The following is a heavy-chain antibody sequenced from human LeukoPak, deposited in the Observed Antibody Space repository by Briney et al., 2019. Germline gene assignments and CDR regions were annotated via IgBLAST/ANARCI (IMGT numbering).Heavy chain of an antibody. CDR1: GFTFSSHS. CDR2: ISSSSNYI. V-gene: IGHV3-21*04. Sequence: GGSLRLSCAASGFTFSSHSMTWVRQAPGKGLEWVSSISSSSNYIYYADSVKGRFTISRDNSKNTLYLQMNSLRAEDTAVYYCAKDRIGSGSNDYWGQGTLVTVSS. CDR3: AKDRIGSGSNDY. J-gene: IGHJ4*02. D-gene: IGHD1-26*01.